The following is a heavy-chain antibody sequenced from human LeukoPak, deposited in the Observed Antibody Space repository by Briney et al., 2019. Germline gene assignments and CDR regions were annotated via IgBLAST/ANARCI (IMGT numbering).Heavy chain of an antibody. CDR1: GFTFSNYA. V-gene: IGHV3-23*01. Sequence: GGSLRLSCAASGFTFSNYAMNWVRQAPGKGLEWISAISPRSNSIYYSDSVRGRFTVSRDNSKNTLYLQMNRLTAEDTAVYYCAKDGPLIAAAGPNWFDPWGQGTLVTVSS. J-gene: IGHJ5*02. D-gene: IGHD6-13*01. CDR2: ISPRSNSI. CDR3: AKDGPLIAAAGPNWFDP.